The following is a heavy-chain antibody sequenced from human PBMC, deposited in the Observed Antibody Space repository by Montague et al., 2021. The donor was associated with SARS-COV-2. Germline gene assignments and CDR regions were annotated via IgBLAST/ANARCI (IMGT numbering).Heavy chain of an antibody. CDR1: GASISRSSYY. CDR2: IYYSGNT. D-gene: IGHD3-10*01. J-gene: IGHJ4*02. V-gene: IGHV4-39*01. Sequence: SETLSLTCTVSGASISRSSYYWGWTRQPPGKGLEWIGNIYYSGNTHYNPSLKSRVTISVDTSKNQFSLTLSSVTAADTAIYYCARQGNSGNLIDYWGQGTTVSVSS. CDR3: ARQGNSGNLIDY.